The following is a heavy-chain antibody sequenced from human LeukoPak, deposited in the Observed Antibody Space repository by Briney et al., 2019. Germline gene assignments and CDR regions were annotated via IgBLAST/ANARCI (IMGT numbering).Heavy chain of an antibody. J-gene: IGHJ4*02. CDR3: AKAPSWADSSGQS. Sequence: GGSLRLTCAASGFTFSSYAMSWVRQAPGTGLERVSAISGSGGSTYYADSVKGRFTISRDNSKNTLYLQMNSLRAEDTAVYYCAKAPSWADSSGQSWGQGTLVTVSS. V-gene: IGHV3-23*01. D-gene: IGHD3-22*01. CDR2: ISGSGGST. CDR1: GFTFSSYA.